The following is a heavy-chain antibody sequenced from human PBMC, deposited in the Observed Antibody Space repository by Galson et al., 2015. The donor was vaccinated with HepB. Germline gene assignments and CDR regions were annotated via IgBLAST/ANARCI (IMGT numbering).Heavy chain of an antibody. D-gene: IGHD6-13*01. CDR1: GDSVSSNIAA. CDR2: TYYRSTWHN. V-gene: IGHV6-1*01. Sequence: AISGDSVSSNIAAWNWIRQSPSRGLEWLGRTYYRSTWHNDYAMSVKSRITINPDTSTNQFSLQLSSVTAADTAVYYCARGGEVAAAEVGGTVDYWGQGTLVTVSS. J-gene: IGHJ4*02. CDR3: ARGGEVAAAEVGGTVDY.